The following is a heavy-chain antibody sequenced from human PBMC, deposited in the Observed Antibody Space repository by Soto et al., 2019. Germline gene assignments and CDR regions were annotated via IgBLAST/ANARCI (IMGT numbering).Heavy chain of an antibody. CDR1: GGSFSGYY. CDR2: INHSGST. Sequence: QVQLQQWGAGLLKPSETLSLTCAVYGGSFSGYYWSWIRQPPGKGLEWMGEINHSGSTNYNPSLKSRVTISVDTSKNQFSLKLSSVTAADTAVYYCATGSRMATTPFDYWGQGTLVTVSS. CDR3: ATGSRMATTPFDY. J-gene: IGHJ4*02. V-gene: IGHV4-34*01. D-gene: IGHD5-12*01.